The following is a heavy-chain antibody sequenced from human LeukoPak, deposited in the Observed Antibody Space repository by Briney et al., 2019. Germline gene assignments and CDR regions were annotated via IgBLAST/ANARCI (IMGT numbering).Heavy chain of an antibody. Sequence: SETLSLTCTVSGASIKNYYWSWIRQPPGKGLEWIANIYYAGSSNYNPSLKSRVSVSIDASKNHLSLKLTSVTAADTAIYYCARQAGIIPTGVEGAWFDPWGQGTLVAVSS. CDR3: ARQAGIIPTGVEGAWFDP. V-gene: IGHV4-59*08. CDR1: GASIKNYY. J-gene: IGHJ5*02. CDR2: IYYAGSS. D-gene: IGHD1-14*01.